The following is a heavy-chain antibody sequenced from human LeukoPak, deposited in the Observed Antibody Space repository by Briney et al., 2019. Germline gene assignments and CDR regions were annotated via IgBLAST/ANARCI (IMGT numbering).Heavy chain of an antibody. V-gene: IGHV1-3*01. Sequence: ASVKVSCKASGYTFTSYGISWVRQAPGQGLEWMGWINAGNGNTKYSQKFQGRVTITRDTSASTAYMELSSLRSEDTAVYYCARVGARGYLLSPWGQGTLVTVSS. CDR1: GYTFTSYG. J-gene: IGHJ5*02. CDR2: INAGNGNT. D-gene: IGHD5-18*01. CDR3: ARVGARGYLLSP.